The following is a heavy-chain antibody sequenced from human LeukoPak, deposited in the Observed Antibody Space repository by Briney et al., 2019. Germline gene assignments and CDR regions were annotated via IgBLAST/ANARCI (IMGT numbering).Heavy chain of an antibody. V-gene: IGHV4-59*01. J-gene: IGHJ4*02. CDR1: GGSISSYY. CDR2: IYYSGST. Sequence: SETLSLTCTVSGGSISSYYWSWIRQPAGKGLEWLGYIYYSGSTNYNPSLKSRVTISIDTSKNQFSLKLSSVTAADTAVYYCARDRHEFDYWGQGTLVTVSS. CDR3: ARDRHEFDY.